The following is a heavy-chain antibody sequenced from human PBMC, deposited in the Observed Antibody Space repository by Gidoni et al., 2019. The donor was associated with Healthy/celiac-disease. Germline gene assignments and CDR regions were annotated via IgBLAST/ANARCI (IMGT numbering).Heavy chain of an antibody. CDR3: AKDSRNYYYYYYMDV. J-gene: IGHJ6*03. Sequence: EVQLVESGGGLVQPGRSLRLSCAASGFTFDDYAMHWVRQAPGKGLEWVSGISWNRGSIGYADSVKGRFTISRDNAKNSLYLQMNSLRAEDTALYYCAKDSRNYYYYYYMDVWGKGTTVTVSS. CDR2: ISWNRGSI. CDR1: GFTFDDYA. V-gene: IGHV3-9*01.